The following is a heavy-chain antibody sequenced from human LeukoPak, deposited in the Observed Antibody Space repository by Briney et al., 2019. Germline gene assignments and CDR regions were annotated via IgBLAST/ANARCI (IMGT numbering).Heavy chain of an antibody. CDR1: GYTFTSYG. CDR3: AREPIAAAVHYYGMDV. J-gene: IGHJ6*02. Sequence: GASAKVSCKASGYTFTSYGISWVRQAPGQGLEWMGWISAYNGNTNYAQKLQGRVTMTTDTSTSTAYMELRSLRSDDTAVYYCAREPIAAAVHYYGMDVWGQGTTVTVSS. D-gene: IGHD6-13*01. V-gene: IGHV1-18*01. CDR2: ISAYNGNT.